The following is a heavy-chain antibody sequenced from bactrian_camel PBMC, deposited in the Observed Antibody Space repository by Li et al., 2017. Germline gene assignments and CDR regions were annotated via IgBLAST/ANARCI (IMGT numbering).Heavy chain of an antibody. CDR3: VKPNPDARGGFDH. CDR2: SSSGALSL. CDR1: GFTFTNYW. V-gene: IGHV3S25*01. D-gene: IGHD1*01. Sequence: ESGGGLVQPGGSLRLSCAASGFTFTNYWMHWVRQGPGKGLEWVSSSSSGALSLVYADSVKGRFTISRDNAKNTVYLLMNSLKPEDTAVYYCVKPNPDARGGFDHWGQGTQVTVS. J-gene: IGHJ4*01.